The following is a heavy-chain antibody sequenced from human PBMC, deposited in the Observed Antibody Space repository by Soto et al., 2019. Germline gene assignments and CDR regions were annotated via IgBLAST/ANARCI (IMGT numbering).Heavy chain of an antibody. V-gene: IGHV4-59*08. CDR1: GGSISSYY. CDR3: ARLRLAFDI. D-gene: IGHD2-21*02. J-gene: IGHJ3*02. Sequence: QVQLQESGPGLVKPSETLSLTCTVSGGSISSYYWSWIRQPPGKGLEWIGYIYYSGSTDYNPSRRSRVTISVDTSKNQFSLKLSSVTAADTAVYYCARLRLAFDIWGQGTMVTVSS. CDR2: IYYSGST.